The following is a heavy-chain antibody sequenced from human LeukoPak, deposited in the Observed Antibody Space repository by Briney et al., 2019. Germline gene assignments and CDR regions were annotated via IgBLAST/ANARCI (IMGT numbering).Heavy chain of an antibody. Sequence: PSETLSLTCTVSGGSISSYYWSWIRQPPGKGLEWIGYIYYSGSTNYNPSLKSRVTISVDTSKNQFSLKLSSVTAADTAVYYCARGRWLQPPSNWFDLWGQGTLVTVSS. D-gene: IGHD5-24*01. J-gene: IGHJ5*02. CDR3: ARGRWLQPPSNWFDL. CDR1: GGSISSYY. CDR2: IYYSGST. V-gene: IGHV4-59*01.